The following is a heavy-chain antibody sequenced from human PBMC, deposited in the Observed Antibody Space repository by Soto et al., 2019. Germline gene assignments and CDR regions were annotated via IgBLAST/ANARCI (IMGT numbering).Heavy chain of an antibody. CDR2: IYTSGST. Sequence: PSETLSLTCTVSGGSISSYYWSWIRQPAGKGLEWIGRIYTSGSTNYNPSLKSRVTMSVDTSKNRFSLKLSSVTAADTAVYYCARSGLRFLEWSYDYWGQGTLVTVSS. CDR1: GGSISSYY. CDR3: ARSGLRFLEWSYDY. D-gene: IGHD3-3*01. J-gene: IGHJ4*02. V-gene: IGHV4-4*07.